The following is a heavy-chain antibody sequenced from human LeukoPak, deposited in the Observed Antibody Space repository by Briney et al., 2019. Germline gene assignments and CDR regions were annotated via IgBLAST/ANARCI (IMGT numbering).Heavy chain of an antibody. CDR2: ISSSSSYI. CDR3: AASPSRYFQH. Sequence: GGSLRLSCAASGFTFSNYNMNWVRQAPGKALEWVSSISSSSSYIYYADSVKGRLTISRDNTKNSLYLQMNSLRAEDTAVYYCAASPSRYFQHWGQGTLLTVSS. J-gene: IGHJ1*01. CDR1: GFTFSNYN. V-gene: IGHV3-21*01.